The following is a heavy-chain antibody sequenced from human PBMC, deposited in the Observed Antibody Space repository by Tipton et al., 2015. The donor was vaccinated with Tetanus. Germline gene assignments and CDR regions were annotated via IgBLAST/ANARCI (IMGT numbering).Heavy chain of an antibody. V-gene: IGHV4-61*08. CDR3: ARRSYCTSTRCFDAFDL. D-gene: IGHD2-8*01. CDR1: GASINAGGYL. J-gene: IGHJ3*01. Sequence: TLSLTCTVSGASINAGGYLWTWVRQHPGKGLEWISYIFASGSTNYNPALKSRVTISMDTSKNQISLNLTSVTAADTAVYFCARRSYCTSTRCFDAFDLWGPGTRVTVSS. CDR2: IFASGST.